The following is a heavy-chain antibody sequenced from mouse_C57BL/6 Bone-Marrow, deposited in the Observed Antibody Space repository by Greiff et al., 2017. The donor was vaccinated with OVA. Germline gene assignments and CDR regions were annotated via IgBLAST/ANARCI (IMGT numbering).Heavy chain of an antibody. J-gene: IGHJ4*01. CDR3: ATPSYGKGAMDY. Sequence: VQRVESGAELARPGASVKMSCKASGYTFTSYTMHWVKQRPGQGLEWIGYINPSSGYTKYNQKFKDKATLTADKSSSTAYMQLSSLTSEDSAVYYCATPSYGKGAMDYWGQGTSVTVSS. CDR2: INPSSGYT. CDR1: GYTFTSYT. D-gene: IGHD2-1*01. V-gene: IGHV1-4*01.